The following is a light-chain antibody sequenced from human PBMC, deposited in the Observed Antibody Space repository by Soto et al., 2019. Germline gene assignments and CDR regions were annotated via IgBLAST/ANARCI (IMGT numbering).Light chain of an antibody. CDR3: QQYGSSPPWT. J-gene: IGKJ1*01. Sequence: ELVLTQSPGTLSLSPRERATLSCRASQSVNSTYLAWYQQKPGQAPRLLVYGASSRATGIPDRFSGSGSGTDFTLTISRLEPEDFAVYYCQQYGSSPPWTFGQGTKVDIK. V-gene: IGKV3-20*01. CDR2: GAS. CDR1: QSVNSTY.